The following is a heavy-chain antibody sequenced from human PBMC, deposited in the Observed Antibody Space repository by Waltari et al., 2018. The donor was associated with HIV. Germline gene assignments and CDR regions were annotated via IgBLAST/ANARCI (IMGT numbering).Heavy chain of an antibody. V-gene: IGHV4-59*01. J-gene: IGHJ5*02. D-gene: IGHD2-2*01. CDR3: ARVSLRPSGYCSSTSCYLEWFDP. Sequence: STNYNPSLKSRVTISVDTSKNQFSLKLSSVTAADTAVYYCARVSLRPSGYCSSTSCYLEWFDPWGQGTLVTVSS. CDR2: ST.